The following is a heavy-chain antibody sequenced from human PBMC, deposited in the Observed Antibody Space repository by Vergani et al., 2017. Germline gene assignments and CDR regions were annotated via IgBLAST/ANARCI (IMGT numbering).Heavy chain of an antibody. V-gene: IGHV4-39*02. D-gene: IGHD3-10*01. Sequence: QLQLQESGPGLVKPSETLSLTCTVSGGSISSSSYYWGWIRQPPGKGLEWIGSIYYSGSTYYNPSLKSRVTISVDTSKNQFSLKLTSVTAADTAVYYCARDLFHFRVSGSHAFDIWGPGTMVTVSS. CDR3: ARDLFHFRVSGSHAFDI. J-gene: IGHJ3*02. CDR1: GGSISSSSYY. CDR2: IYYSGST.